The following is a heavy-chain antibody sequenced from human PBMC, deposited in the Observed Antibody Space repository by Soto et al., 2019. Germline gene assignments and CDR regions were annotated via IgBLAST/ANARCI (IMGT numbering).Heavy chain of an antibody. J-gene: IGHJ4*02. CDR1: GFTFSDYY. D-gene: IGHD2-2*01. CDR2: ISSSGSTI. CDR3: ARDPRSVVVPAADDY. V-gene: IGHV3-11*01. Sequence: PGGSLRLSCAASGFTFSDYYMSWIRQAPGKGLEWVSYISSSGSTIYYADSVKGRFTISRDNAKNSLYLQMNSLRAEDTAVYYCARDPRSVVVPAADDYWGQGTLVTVSS.